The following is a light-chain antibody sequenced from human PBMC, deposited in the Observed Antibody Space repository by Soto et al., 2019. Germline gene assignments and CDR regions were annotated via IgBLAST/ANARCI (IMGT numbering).Light chain of an antibody. CDR2: DAS. V-gene: IGKV3-11*01. CDR3: QQRNNWPRT. CDR1: QSVNSY. Sequence: EIVLTQSPATLSLSPGERATLSCRASQSVNSYLAWYQQKPGQAPRLLIYDASNRVTGIPARFSGSGSGTDFTLTISSLEPEEFAVYYCQQRNNWPRTFGQGTKVEIK. J-gene: IGKJ1*01.